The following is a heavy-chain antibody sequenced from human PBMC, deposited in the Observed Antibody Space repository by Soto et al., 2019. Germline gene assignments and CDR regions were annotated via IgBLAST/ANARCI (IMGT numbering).Heavy chain of an antibody. D-gene: IGHD6-13*01. J-gene: IGHJ4*02. V-gene: IGHV1-3*01. CDR1: GYTFTSYA. CDR2: INAGNGNT. Sequence: QVQLVQSGAEVKKPGASVKVSCKASGYTFTSYAMHWVRQAPGQRLEWMGWINAGNGNTKYSQKFQGRVTITRDTSASTAYMELSSLRSEDTAVYYCARGPSRYSSSWYGGYWGQGTLVTGSS. CDR3: ARGPSRYSSSWYGGY.